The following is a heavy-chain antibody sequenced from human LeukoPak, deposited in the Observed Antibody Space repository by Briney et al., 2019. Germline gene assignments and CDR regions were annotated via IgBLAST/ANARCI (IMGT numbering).Heavy chain of an antibody. D-gene: IGHD3-22*01. CDR2: ISYDGSNK. Sequence: PGRSLRLSCAASGFTFSSYGMHWVRQAPGKGLEWVAVISYDGSNKYCADSVKGRFTISRDNSKNTLYLQMNSLRAEDTAVYYCAKAQTWYYYDSSGYYDAFDIWGQGTMVTVSS. CDR1: GFTFSSYG. J-gene: IGHJ3*02. V-gene: IGHV3-30*18. CDR3: AKAQTWYYYDSSGYYDAFDI.